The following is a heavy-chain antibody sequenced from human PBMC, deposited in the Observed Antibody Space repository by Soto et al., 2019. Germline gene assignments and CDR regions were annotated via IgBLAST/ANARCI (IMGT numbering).Heavy chain of an antibody. CDR1: GFTFSGFW. Sequence: EVQLVESGGGFAEPGGSLRLSCTASGFTFSGFWMYWVRQAPGKGLVWVSRVNLDGSRPTFADSVKGRFTISRDTAKNTLYLQINSLGAEDTAVYYGARANGGLNSHLDSWGQGTLVSVSS. D-gene: IGHD4-17*01. J-gene: IGHJ4*02. CDR3: ARANGGLNSHLDS. CDR2: VNLDGSRP. V-gene: IGHV3-74*01.